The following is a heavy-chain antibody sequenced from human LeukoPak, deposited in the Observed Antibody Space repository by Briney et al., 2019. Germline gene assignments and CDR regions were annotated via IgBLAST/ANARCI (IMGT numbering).Heavy chain of an antibody. CDR3: ARAGYYDSSGYYYGYYYMDV. J-gene: IGHJ6*03. D-gene: IGHD3-22*01. CDR1: GDSVSSSSAA. V-gene: IGHV6-1*01. Sequence: QTLSLTCAISGDSVSSSSAAWNWIRQSPSRGLEWLGRTYYRSRWYNDFAISVKSRITINPDTSKNQFSLQLNSVTPEDTAVYYCARAGYYDSSGYYYGYYYMDVWGKGTTVTISS. CDR2: TYYRSRWYN.